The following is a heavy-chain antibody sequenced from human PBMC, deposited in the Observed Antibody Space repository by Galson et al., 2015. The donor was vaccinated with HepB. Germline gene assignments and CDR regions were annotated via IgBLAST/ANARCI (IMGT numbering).Heavy chain of an antibody. CDR1: GGTFSSYA. D-gene: IGHD6-19*01. CDR3: ARDRGAVAGTLWYFDL. Sequence: SVKVSCKASGGTFSSYAISWVRQAPGQGLEWMGRIIPILGIANYAQKFQGRVTITADKSTSTAYMELSSLRSEDTAVYYCARDRGAVAGTLWYFDLWGRGTPVTVSS. CDR2: IIPILGIA. J-gene: IGHJ2*01. V-gene: IGHV1-69*04.